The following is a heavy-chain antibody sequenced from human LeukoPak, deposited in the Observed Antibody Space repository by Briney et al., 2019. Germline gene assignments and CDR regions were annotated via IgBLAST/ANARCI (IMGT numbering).Heavy chain of an antibody. J-gene: IGHJ4*02. CDR2: INPNSGGT. D-gene: IGHD4-11*01. Sequence: ASVKVSCKASGYTFTGYCMHWVRQAPGQGLEWMGWINPNSGGTNYAQKFQGRVTMTRDTSISTAYMELSRLRSDDTAVYYCARAGIHDYTCDYWGQGTLVTVSS. CDR3: ARAGIHDYTCDY. V-gene: IGHV1-2*02. CDR1: GYTFTGYC.